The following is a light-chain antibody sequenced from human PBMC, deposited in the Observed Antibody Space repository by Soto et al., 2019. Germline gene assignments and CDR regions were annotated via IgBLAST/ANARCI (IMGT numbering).Light chain of an antibody. CDR3: GSYTTTTTLV. J-gene: IGLJ2*01. V-gene: IGLV2-14*01. CDR2: EVN. Sequence: QSVLTQPASVSGSPGQSITISCTGTSRDIGGYNFVSWYQQHPGKAPKLMIYEVNNRPSGVSNRFSGSKSGNTASLAISGLQAEDEAVYFCGSYTTTTTLVFGGGTKLTVL. CDR1: SRDIGGYNF.